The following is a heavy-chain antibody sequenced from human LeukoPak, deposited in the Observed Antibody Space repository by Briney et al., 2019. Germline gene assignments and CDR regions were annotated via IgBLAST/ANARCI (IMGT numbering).Heavy chain of an antibody. D-gene: IGHD3-22*01. CDR2: IYHSGST. CDR3: ARDGLYYDSSGYQGI. V-gene: IGHV4-38-2*02. Sequence: PSETLSLTCTVSGYSISSGYYWGWIRQPPGKGLEWIGSIYHSGSTYYNPSLKSRVTISVDTSKNQFSLKLSSVTAADTAVYYCARDGLYYDSSGYQGIWGQGTMVTVSS. CDR1: GYSISSGYY. J-gene: IGHJ3*02.